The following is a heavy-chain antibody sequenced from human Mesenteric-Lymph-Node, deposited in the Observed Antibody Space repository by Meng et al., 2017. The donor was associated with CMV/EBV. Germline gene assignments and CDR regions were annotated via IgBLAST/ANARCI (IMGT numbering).Heavy chain of an antibody. J-gene: IGHJ3*01. CDR2: ISGNGRYI. CDR1: GFTFSTYT. CDR3: ARDPYHYDSSGSYPHDAFDL. V-gene: IGHV3-21*01. D-gene: IGHD3-22*01. Sequence: GGSLRLSCAASGFTFSTYTMNWVRQAPGKGLEWVSSISGNGRYIYYADSVKGRFTISRDNPKNSLYLQMNSLRAEDTAVYYCARDPYHYDSSGSYPHDAFDLWGQGTMVTVSS.